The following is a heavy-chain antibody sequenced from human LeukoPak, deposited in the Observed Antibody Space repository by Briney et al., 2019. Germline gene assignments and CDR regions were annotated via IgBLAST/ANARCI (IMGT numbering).Heavy chain of an antibody. V-gene: IGHV3-48*04. Sequence: GGSLRLSCAASGLTFSNSDMNWVRQVPGKGLEWVSFISFTSITIYYADSVKGRFTISRDNAKGSLYLQMNSLRAEDTAVYYCAKVGLTWYYLDHWGQGTLVTVSS. J-gene: IGHJ4*02. CDR1: GLTFSNSD. D-gene: IGHD1-14*01. CDR2: ISFTSITI. CDR3: AKVGLTWYYLDH.